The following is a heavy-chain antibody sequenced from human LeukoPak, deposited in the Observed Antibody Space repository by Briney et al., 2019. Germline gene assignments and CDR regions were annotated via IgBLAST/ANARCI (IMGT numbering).Heavy chain of an antibody. CDR1: GFSLSPAGGG. J-gene: IGHJ1*01. CDR3: VYRPPVTAAGVHYFQH. V-gene: IGHV2-5*02. D-gene: IGHD6-13*01. CDR2: ISWDGDK. Sequence: SGPTLVNPTQTLTLTCTFSGFSLSPAGGGVGWIRQPPGKALEWLALISWDGDKRYSPSLKDRLTISKDTSRNHVVLTMTNMDPVDRATYYCVYRPPVTAAGVHYFQHWGQGTLVTVSS.